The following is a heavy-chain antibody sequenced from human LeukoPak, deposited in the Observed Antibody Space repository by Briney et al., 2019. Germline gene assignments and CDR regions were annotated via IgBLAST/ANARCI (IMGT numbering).Heavy chain of an antibody. CDR3: ARAMGVPAAILVSGGMDV. CDR2: IIPIFGTA. CDR1: GGTFSSYA. D-gene: IGHD2-2*02. V-gene: IGHV1-69*13. J-gene: IGHJ6*02. Sequence: SVKVSSKASGGTFSSYAISWVRQAPGQGLEWMGGIIPIFGTANYAQKFQGRVTITADESTSTAYMELSSLRSEDTAVYYCARAMGVPAAILVSGGMDVWGQGTTVTVSS.